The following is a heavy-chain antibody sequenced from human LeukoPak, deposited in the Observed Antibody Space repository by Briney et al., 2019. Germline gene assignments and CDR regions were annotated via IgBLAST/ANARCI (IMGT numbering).Heavy chain of an antibody. D-gene: IGHD1-7*01. CDR2: ISGSGGST. V-gene: IGHV3-23*01. Sequence: PGGSLRLSCAASGFTFSSYAMSWVRQAPGKGLEWVSAISGSGGSTYYADSVKGRLTISRDNSKNTLYLQMNSLRAEDTAVYYCAKDRRPITGTTFYMDVRGKGTTVTVSS. CDR1: GFTFSSYA. CDR3: AKDRRPITGTTFYMDV. J-gene: IGHJ6*03.